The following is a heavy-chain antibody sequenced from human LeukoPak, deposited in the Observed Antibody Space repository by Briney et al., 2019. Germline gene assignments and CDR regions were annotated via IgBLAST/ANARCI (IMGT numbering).Heavy chain of an antibody. Sequence: GGSLRLSCAASGFTFSNYWMTWVRQAPGKGLEWVANIKKDGSEKYYAESLEGRFAISRDNVKNSLYLQMNSLRAEDTAVYYCARDLQDGVPTGYWGQGTLVIVS. D-gene: IGHD4-17*01. CDR1: GFTFSNYW. V-gene: IGHV3-7*01. CDR2: IKKDGSEK. J-gene: IGHJ4*02. CDR3: ARDLQDGVPTGY.